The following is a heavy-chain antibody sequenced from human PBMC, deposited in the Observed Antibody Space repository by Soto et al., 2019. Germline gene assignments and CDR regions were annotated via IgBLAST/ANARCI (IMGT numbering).Heavy chain of an antibody. CDR3: AIDLVSYGMDV. J-gene: IGHJ6*02. D-gene: IGHD6-6*01. CDR1: GFTFSSYA. V-gene: IGHV3-30-3*01. Sequence: GGSLRLSCAASGFTFSSYAMHWVRQAPGKGLEWVAVISYDGSNKYYADSVKGRFTISRDNSKNTLYLQMNSLRAEDMAVYYCAIDLVSYGMDVWGQGTTVTVSS. CDR2: ISYDGSNK.